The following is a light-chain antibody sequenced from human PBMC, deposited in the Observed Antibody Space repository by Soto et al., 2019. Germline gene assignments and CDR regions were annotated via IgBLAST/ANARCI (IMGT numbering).Light chain of an antibody. CDR3: VAWDDSLNGYVV. Sequence: QAVRTAPPPAAWTPGQRVTIPFSGNNSKIGRNTVKRYQQLPGTAPKLVIYSNNQRPSGVPDRFSGSKSGTSASLAISGLQSEDESDYYCVAWDDSLNGYVVFGGGTKVTVL. CDR2: SNN. V-gene: IGLV1-44*01. J-gene: IGLJ2*01. CDR1: NSKIGRNT.